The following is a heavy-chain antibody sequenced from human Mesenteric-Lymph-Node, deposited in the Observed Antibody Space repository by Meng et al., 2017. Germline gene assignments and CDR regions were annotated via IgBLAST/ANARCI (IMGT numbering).Heavy chain of an antibody. CDR1: GLTFEDYG. J-gene: IGHJ6*02. CDR3: AKDLRLTYYYGLDV. D-gene: IGHD3-16*01. V-gene: IGHV3-20*04. CDR2: INWNGGNT. Sequence: GESLKISCAASGLTFEDYGMSWVRQAPGKGLEWVSGINWNGGNTGYADSVKGRFTISRDNAKNSLYLQMNSLRPEDTALYYCAKDLRLTYYYGLDVWGQGTTVTVSS.